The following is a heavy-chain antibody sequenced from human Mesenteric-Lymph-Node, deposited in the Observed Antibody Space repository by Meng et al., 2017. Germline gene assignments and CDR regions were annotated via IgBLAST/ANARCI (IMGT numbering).Heavy chain of an antibody. CDR1: GDVVNSGRIY. D-gene: IGHD6-19*01. CDR3: ARVSSGWDYFDY. V-gene: IGHV4-31*03. J-gene: IGHJ4*02. Sequence: QVQLQETGPGLVRLSATLTLSCTTYGDVVNSGRIYSTWIRQLSGKGLQRFGHIYYSGSTFYNPSLKRRVIISIDTSKNQFSLNLRSVTAADTAVYYCARVSSGWDYFDYWGQGTLVTVSS. CDR2: IYYSGST.